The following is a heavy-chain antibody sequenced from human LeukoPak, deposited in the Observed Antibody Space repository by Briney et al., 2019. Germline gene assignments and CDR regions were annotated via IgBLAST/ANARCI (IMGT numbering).Heavy chain of an antibody. CDR1: GFTFSTYA. V-gene: IGHV3-30*04. D-gene: IGHD5-18*01. J-gene: IGHJ4*02. Sequence: GGSLRLSCAASGFTFSTYAMHWVRQAPGKGLEWVAVISYGSDKFYADSVKGRFTISRDNSKNTLYLQMNSLRAEDTALYYCAKYRPDSYGYRDYWGQGTLITVSS. CDR2: ISYGSDK. CDR3: AKYRPDSYGYRDY.